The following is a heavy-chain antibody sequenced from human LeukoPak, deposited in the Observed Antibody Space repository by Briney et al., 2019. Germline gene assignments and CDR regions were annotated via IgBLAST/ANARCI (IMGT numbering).Heavy chain of an antibody. Sequence: GGSLRLSCVASGFSFSSYWMAWVRQAPGKGLEWVANIKYDGSLKFYVDSVKGRFTISRDNAKNSPYLEMNSLRADDTAVYFCASSHDSSGNDWGQGTMVTVSS. CDR3: ASSHDSSGND. V-gene: IGHV3-7*01. J-gene: IGHJ4*02. D-gene: IGHD3-22*01. CDR1: GFSFSSYW. CDR2: IKYDGSLK.